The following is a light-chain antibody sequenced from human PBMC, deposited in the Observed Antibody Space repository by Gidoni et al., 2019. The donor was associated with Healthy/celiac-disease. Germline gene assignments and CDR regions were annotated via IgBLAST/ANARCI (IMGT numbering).Light chain of an antibody. CDR2: DAT. Sequence: ELLLTHPPATLSLSPGERATLSCRASQSVSSYLAWYQQKPGQAPRLLIYDATKRATGIPARFSGSGSGKDFTLTISSLEPEDFAVYYCQQRSNWLTFGGXTKVEIK. CDR1: QSVSSY. V-gene: IGKV3-11*01. J-gene: IGKJ4*01. CDR3: QQRSNWLT.